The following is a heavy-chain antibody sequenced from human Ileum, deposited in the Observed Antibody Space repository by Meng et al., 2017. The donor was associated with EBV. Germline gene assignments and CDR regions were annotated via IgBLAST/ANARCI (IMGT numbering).Heavy chain of an antibody. D-gene: IGHD3-16*01. J-gene: IGHJ5*02. CDR2: MNSYTGDA. Sequence: QVQLVQLGAEVKKPGASVKVSCKASGYTFINHDINWVRQAAGQGLESIGWMNSYTGDAGYAQKFRGRVTMTRDTSINTAYLEVISLTSEDTAVYYCARGSGAGGRDWFDPWGQGTLVTASS. CDR3: ARGSGAGGRDWFDP. CDR1: GYTFINHD. V-gene: IGHV1-8*01.